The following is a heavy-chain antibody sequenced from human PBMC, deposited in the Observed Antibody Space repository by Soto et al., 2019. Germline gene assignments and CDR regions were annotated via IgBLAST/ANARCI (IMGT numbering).Heavy chain of an antibody. CDR3: ARLRVGSGWYRWFDP. D-gene: IGHD6-19*01. J-gene: IGHJ5*02. CDR2: IYYSGST. V-gene: IGHV4-59*08. Sequence: PSETLSLTCTVSGGSTSSYYWSWIRQPPGKGLEWIGYIYYSGSTNYNPSLKSRVTISVDTSKNQFSLKLSSVTAADTAVYYCARLRVGSGWYRWFDPWGQGTLVTVSS. CDR1: GGSTSSYY.